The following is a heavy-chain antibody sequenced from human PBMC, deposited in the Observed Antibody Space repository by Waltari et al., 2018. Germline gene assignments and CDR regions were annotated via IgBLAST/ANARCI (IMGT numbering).Heavy chain of an antibody. V-gene: IGHV3-23*01. CDR3: AKTPVIAYGDYGNFDY. CDR1: GFTFSSYA. J-gene: IGHJ4*02. CDR2: ISGSGGST. D-gene: IGHD4-17*01. Sequence: EVQLLESGGGLVQPGGSLRLSCAASGFTFSSYAMSWVRPAPGKGLEWVSAISGSGGSTYYADSVKGRFTISRDNSKNTLYLQMNSLRAEDTAVYYCAKTPVIAYGDYGNFDYWGQGTLVTVSS.